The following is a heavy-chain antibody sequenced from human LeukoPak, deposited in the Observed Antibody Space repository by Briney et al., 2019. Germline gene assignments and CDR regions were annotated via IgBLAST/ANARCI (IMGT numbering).Heavy chain of an antibody. Sequence: GGSLRLSCAASGFTLSSSEMNWVRQAPGKGLEWVSYISRSGSTIFYADSVKGRFTILRDNAKNSLYLQMNSLRAEDTAVYYCARDHLYYEISGPRFDYWGQGTRVTVSS. CDR2: ISRSGSTI. CDR3: ARDHLYYEISGPRFDY. CDR1: GFTLSSSE. J-gene: IGHJ4*02. D-gene: IGHD3-16*01. V-gene: IGHV3-48*03.